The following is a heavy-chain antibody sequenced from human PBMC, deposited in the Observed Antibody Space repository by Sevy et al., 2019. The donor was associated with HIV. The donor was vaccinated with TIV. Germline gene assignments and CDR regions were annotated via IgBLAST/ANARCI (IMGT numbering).Heavy chain of an antibody. Sequence: GGSLRLSCAASGFTFSNYAMHWVRQGPGKGLDWVAVISYDGSNKYSADSVKGRFTISRDNSKNTQYLQINNLRTEDTAVYYCARDMLLVRGGNYYGMDVWGQGTTVTVSS. CDR1: GFTFSNYA. D-gene: IGHD3-10*01. J-gene: IGHJ6*02. CDR3: ARDMLLVRGGNYYGMDV. V-gene: IGHV3-30-3*01. CDR2: ISYDGSNK.